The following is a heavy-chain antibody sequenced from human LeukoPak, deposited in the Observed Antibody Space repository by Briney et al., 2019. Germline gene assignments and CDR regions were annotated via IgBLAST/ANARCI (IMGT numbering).Heavy chain of an antibody. CDR3: ARVRLVITPDDAFDI. J-gene: IGHJ3*02. D-gene: IGHD3-22*01. V-gene: IGHV1-18*01. Sequence: ASVKVSCKASGYTFTSYGISWVRQAPGQGLEWMGWISAYDGNTNYAQKLQGRVTMTTDTSTSTAYMELRSLRSDDTAVYYCARVRLVITPDDAFDIWGQGTMVTVSS. CDR1: GYTFTSYG. CDR2: ISAYDGNT.